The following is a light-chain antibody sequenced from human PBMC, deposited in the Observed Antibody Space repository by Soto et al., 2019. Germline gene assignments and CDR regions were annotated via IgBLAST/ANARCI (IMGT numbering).Light chain of an antibody. J-gene: IGKJ4*02. Sequence: IQVTQSPSTLSASVGDRVTITCRASQYISTYLNWYRQKSGKAPEVLIYSASTLQSGVPSRFSGRGSGTDFTLTISGLQSEDFATYYCQQSYTTPRTFGAGTKVDI. CDR1: QYISTY. CDR2: SAS. V-gene: IGKV1-39*01. CDR3: QQSYTTPRT.